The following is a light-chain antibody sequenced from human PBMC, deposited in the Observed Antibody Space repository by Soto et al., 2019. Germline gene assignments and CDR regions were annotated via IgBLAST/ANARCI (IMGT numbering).Light chain of an antibody. CDR3: QQYVTCPRT. CDR1: QRVSSY. Sequence: TQSPVTLSLSLAHRLTLSWRASQRVSSYLAWYQQRPGQAPRLLIYGASIRATDIPARFIGSGSGTEFTLTIGSLQPEDFAVYYCQQYVTCPRTFGQGTKVDIK. V-gene: IGKV3-15*01. J-gene: IGKJ1*01. CDR2: GAS.